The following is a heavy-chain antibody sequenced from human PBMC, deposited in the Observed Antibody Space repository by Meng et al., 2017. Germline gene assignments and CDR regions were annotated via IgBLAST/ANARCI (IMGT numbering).Heavy chain of an antibody. Sequence: SGPTLVKPTQTLTLTCTFSGFSLSTSGVGVGWIRQPPGKALEWLALIYWDDDKRYSPSLKSRLTITKDTSKNQVVLTMTNMDPVDTATYYCAHSDPISMGGIWGEDYWGQGTLVTVSS. J-gene: IGHJ4*02. CDR3: AHSDPISMGGIWGEDY. CDR1: GFSLSTSGVG. V-gene: IGHV2-5*02. D-gene: IGHD3-16*01. CDR2: IYWDDDK.